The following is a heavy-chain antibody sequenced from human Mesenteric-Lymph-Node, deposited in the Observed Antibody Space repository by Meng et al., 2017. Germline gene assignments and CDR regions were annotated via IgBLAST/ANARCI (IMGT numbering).Heavy chain of an antibody. CDR2: ISTSGSAT. V-gene: IGHV3-48*03. Sequence: GGPLRLSCAASGFTFSSFEMNWVRQAPGKGLEWVSFISTSGSATYYGDSVKVRLTISRDNAEKSLYLQMNSLGLEDTAVYYCARGGSVLGYFGLWGRGTLVTVSS. CDR1: GFTFSSFE. J-gene: IGHJ2*01. D-gene: IGHD1-26*01. CDR3: ARGGSVLGYFGL.